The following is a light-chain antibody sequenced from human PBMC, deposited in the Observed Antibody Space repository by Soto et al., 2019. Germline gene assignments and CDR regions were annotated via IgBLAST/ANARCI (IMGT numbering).Light chain of an antibody. V-gene: IGKV1-12*01. J-gene: IGKJ5*01. Sequence: DIQMTQSPSSLSASVVDTFTVTCRASQGLKFLAWYQQKPGKAPRLLIYEATNLQSGVPPRFSGSGSGTDFTLTISSLQPEDFATYFCQQANSFPITFGQGTRLEIK. CDR2: EAT. CDR3: QQANSFPIT. CDR1: QGLKF.